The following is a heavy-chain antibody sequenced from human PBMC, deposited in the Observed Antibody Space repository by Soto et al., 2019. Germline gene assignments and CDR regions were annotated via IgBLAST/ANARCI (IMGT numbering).Heavy chain of an antibody. Sequence: QVQLVQSGAEVKKPGASVKVSCKASGYTFSTWDIDWVRLATGQGLEWMGSMNPNSGNTEYAQKFQGRVTMTRDTSISTFYMELSSLRSEDTAIYYCARTMGVIAAAGTDYWGQGTLVTVSS. CDR2: MNPNSGNT. V-gene: IGHV1-8*01. CDR1: GYTFSTWD. D-gene: IGHD6-13*01. J-gene: IGHJ4*02. CDR3: ARTMGVIAAAGTDY.